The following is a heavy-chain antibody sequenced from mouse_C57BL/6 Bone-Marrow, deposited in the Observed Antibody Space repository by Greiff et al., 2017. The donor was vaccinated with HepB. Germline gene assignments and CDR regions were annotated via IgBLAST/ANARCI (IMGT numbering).Heavy chain of an antibody. Sequence: VKLQESGPELARPWASVKISCQAFYTFSRRVHFAIRDTNYWMQWVKQRPGQGLEWIGAIYPGNGDTSYNQKFKGKATLTADKSSSTAYMQLSSLTSEDSAVYYCRYYYGSSYRTDWYFDVWGTGTTVTVSS. D-gene: IGHD1-1*01. CDR3: SEDSAVYYCRYYYGSSYRTDWYFDV. CDR2: GQGLEWIG. V-gene: IGHV1-87*01. J-gene: IGHJ1*03. CDR1: YTFSRRVH.